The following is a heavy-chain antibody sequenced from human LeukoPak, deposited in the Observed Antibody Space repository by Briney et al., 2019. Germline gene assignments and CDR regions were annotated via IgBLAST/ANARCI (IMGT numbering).Heavy chain of an antibody. CDR3: ARTINYCSSTSCSDP. V-gene: IGHV1-8*01. CDR1: GYTFTSYD. D-gene: IGHD2-2*01. J-gene: IGHJ5*02. CDR2: MNPNSGNT. Sequence: AASVNVSCRASGYTFTSYDINWVRQATGQGLEWMGWMNPNSGNTGYAQKFQGRVTMTRNTSISTAYMALSSLRSEDTAVYYCARTINYCSSTSCSDPWGQGTLVTVSS.